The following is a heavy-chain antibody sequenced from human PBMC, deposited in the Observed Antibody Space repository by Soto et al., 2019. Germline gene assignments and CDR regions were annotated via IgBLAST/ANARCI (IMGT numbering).Heavy chain of an antibody. V-gene: IGHV4-61*01. J-gene: IGHJ5*02. Sequence: NPSETLSLTCSVSGDSVSSGSYYWSWVRQPPGKGLEWIGYIFYSGNTNYNPSLQSRVTISVDTSKNQFSLKLRSVTAADTAMYYCARHYSGSYYSHWFDPWGQGTLVTVSS. CDR2: IFYSGNT. CDR3: ARHYSGSYYSHWFDP. CDR1: GDSVSSGSYY. D-gene: IGHD1-26*01.